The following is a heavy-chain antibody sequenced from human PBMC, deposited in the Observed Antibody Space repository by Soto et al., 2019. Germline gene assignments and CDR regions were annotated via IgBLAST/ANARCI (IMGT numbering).Heavy chain of an antibody. CDR3: ARAPFKGGNYYYYCMDV. V-gene: IGHV1-8*01. Sequence: ASVKVSCKASGYTFTSYDINWVRQATGQGLEWMGWMNPNSGNTGYAQKFQGRVTMTRNTSISTAYMELSSLRSEDTAVYYCARAPFKGGNYYYYCMDVWGQGTTVTVSS. J-gene: IGHJ6*02. CDR1: GYTFTSYD. D-gene: IGHD3-16*01. CDR2: MNPNSGNT.